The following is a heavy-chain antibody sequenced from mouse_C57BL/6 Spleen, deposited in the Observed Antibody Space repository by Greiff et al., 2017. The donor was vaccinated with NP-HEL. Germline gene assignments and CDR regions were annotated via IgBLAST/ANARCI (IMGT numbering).Heavy chain of an antibody. CDR3: VRQNYGSSYRWYFDV. CDR1: GFSFNTYA. CDR2: IRSKSNNYAT. D-gene: IGHD1-1*01. Sequence: ESGGGLVQPKGSLKLSCAASGFSFNTYAMNWVRQAPGKGLEWVARIRSKSNNYATYYADSVKDRFTISRADSESMLYLQMTNLKTEDAAMYYCVRQNYGSSYRWYFDVWGTGTTVTVSS. J-gene: IGHJ1*03. V-gene: IGHV10-1*01.